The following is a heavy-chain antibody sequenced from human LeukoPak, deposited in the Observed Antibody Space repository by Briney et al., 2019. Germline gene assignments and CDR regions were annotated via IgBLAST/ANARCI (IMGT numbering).Heavy chain of an antibody. CDR2: IYYSGST. CDR3: ARNRYQLLEFNWFDP. Sequence: PSVTLSLTCTVSGGSISSYYWSWIRQPPGKGLEWIGYIYYSGSTNYNPSLKSRVTISVDTSKNQFSLKLSSVTAADTAVYYCARNRYQLLEFNWFDPWGQGTLVTVSS. V-gene: IGHV4-59*01. CDR1: GGSISSYY. D-gene: IGHD2-2*01. J-gene: IGHJ5*02.